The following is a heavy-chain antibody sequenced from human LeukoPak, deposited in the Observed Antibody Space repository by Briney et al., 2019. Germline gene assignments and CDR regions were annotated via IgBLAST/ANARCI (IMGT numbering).Heavy chain of an antibody. CDR2: IYNDGST. V-gene: IGHV3-53*01. Sequence: PGGSLRLSCAASGLTVSSSYMSWVRQAPGKGLEWVSIIYNDGSTYYADSMKGRFTISRDNSKNTLYLQVNSLRAEDTAMYYCARNILFALDIWGQGTVVTVSS. D-gene: IGHD2/OR15-2a*01. CDR1: GLTVSSSY. J-gene: IGHJ3*02. CDR3: ARNILFALDI.